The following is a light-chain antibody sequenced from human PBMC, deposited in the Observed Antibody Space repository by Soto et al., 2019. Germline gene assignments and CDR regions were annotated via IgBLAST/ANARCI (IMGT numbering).Light chain of an antibody. J-gene: IGLJ1*01. CDR3: SSYTSSSTYV. Sequence: QSALTQPASVSGSPGQSITISCTGTSSDVGGYNYVSWYQQHPGKAPKLMIYDVSNRPSGVPNRCSGSKSGNTASLTISGLEAEDEDDYYCSSYTSSSTYVFGTGTKVTVL. V-gene: IGLV2-14*01. CDR1: SSDVGGYNY. CDR2: DVS.